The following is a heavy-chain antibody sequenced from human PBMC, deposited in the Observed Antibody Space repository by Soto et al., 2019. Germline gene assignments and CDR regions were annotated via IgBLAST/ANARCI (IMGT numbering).Heavy chain of an antibody. V-gene: IGHV1-69*02. J-gene: IGHJ6*03. Sequence: QVQLVQSGAEVKKPGSSVKVSCKASGATFSRHTISWVRQAPGQGLGWVGRIIPILGIANYAQKFQGRVTITADKPTSTAYMDLSSLISEDTAVYYCARVAEMGTVTKGYYYYMDVWGKGTTVTVSS. CDR2: IIPILGIA. CDR3: ARVAEMGTVTKGYYYYMDV. D-gene: IGHD4-17*01. CDR1: GATFSRHT.